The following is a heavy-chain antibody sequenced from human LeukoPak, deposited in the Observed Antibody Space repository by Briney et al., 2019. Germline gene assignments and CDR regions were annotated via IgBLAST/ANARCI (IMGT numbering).Heavy chain of an antibody. CDR2: ISAYNGNT. J-gene: IGHJ4*02. CDR3: ARSWRFCSGDSCYPIDY. V-gene: IGHV1-18*01. Sequence: GASVKVSCKASGYTFTSYDISWVRQAPGQGLEWMGWISAYNGNTNYAQKFRGRVTMTRDASISTDYMELSRLRSDDTAVYYCARSWRFCSGDSCYPIDYWGQGTLVTVSS. CDR1: GYTFTSYD. D-gene: IGHD2-15*01.